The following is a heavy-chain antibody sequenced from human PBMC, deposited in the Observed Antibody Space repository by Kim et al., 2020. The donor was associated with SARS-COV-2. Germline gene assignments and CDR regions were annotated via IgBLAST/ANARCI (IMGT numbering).Heavy chain of an antibody. J-gene: IGHJ4*02. CDR2: GTSP. CDR3: VSQRGFDY. Sequence: GTSPYYADSVKGRFTISRDNSKNTLYLQMSSLRAEDTAIYYCVSQRGFDYWGQGTLVTVSS. V-gene: IGHV3-23*01.